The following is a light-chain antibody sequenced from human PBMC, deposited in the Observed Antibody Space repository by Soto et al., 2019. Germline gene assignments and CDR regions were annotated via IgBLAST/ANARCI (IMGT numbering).Light chain of an antibody. CDR2: GAS. V-gene: IGKV3-20*01. CDR1: QSVSSSY. CDR3: QQYGSSRT. J-gene: IGKJ1*01. Sequence: EIVLTQSPGTLSLSPGERATLSCRASQSVSSSYLAWYQQKPGQAPRLLIYGASSRATGIPDRFSGSGSGKDFTLPISRLEPEDFAVYYCQQYGSSRTFGQGTKVEIK.